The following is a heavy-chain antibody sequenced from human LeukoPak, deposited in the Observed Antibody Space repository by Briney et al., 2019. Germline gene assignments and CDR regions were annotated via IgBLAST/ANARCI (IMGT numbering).Heavy chain of an antibody. J-gene: IGHJ5*02. CDR3: TRVGELLWFGELLPNWFDP. CDR1: GFTFGDYA. V-gene: IGHV3-49*04. Sequence: GGSLRLSCTASGFTFGDYAMSWVRQAPGKGLEWVGFIRSKAYGGTTEYAASVKGRFTISRDDSKSIAYLQMNSLKTEDTAVYYCTRVGELLWFGELLPNWFDPWGQGTLVTVPS. D-gene: IGHD3-10*01. CDR2: IRSKAYGGTT.